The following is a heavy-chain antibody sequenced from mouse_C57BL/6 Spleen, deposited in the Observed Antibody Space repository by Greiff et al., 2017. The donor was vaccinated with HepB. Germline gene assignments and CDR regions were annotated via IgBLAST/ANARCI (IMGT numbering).Heavy chain of an antibody. CDR2: ISDGGSYT. CDR1: GFTFSSYA. CDR3: AREDYYGSSYVGYFDY. D-gene: IGHD1-1*01. J-gene: IGHJ2*01. V-gene: IGHV5-4*01. Sequence: EVQLVESGGGLVKPGGSLKLSCAASGFTFSSYAMSWVRQTPEKRLEWVATISDGGSYTYYPDNVKGRFTISRDNAKNNLYLQMSHLKSEDTAMYYCAREDYYGSSYVGYFDYWGQGTTLTVSS.